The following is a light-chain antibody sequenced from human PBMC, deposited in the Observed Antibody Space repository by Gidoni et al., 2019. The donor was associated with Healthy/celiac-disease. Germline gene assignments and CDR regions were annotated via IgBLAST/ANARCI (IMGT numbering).Light chain of an antibody. V-gene: IGKV4-1*01. CDR3: QQYYSTPFT. J-gene: IGKJ3*01. Sequence: NCKSSQSVLYSSNNKNYLAWYQQKPGQPPKLLIYWASTRESGVPDRFSGSGSGTDFTLTISSLQAEDVAVYYCQQYYSTPFTFGPGTKVDIK. CDR2: WAS. CDR1: QSVLYSSNNKNY.